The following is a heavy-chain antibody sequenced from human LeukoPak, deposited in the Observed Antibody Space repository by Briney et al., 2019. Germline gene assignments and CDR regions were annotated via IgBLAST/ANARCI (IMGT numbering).Heavy chain of an antibody. J-gene: IGHJ4*02. Sequence: SETLSLTCAVSGGSISSYYWSWIRQSPGKGLEWIGYIYYSGSTNYNPSLKSRVTISVDTSKNQFSLELSSVTAADTAVYYCARHEYSYGFHLDYWGQGALVTVSS. CDR1: GGSISSYY. CDR2: IYYSGST. CDR3: ARHEYSYGFHLDY. V-gene: IGHV4-59*08. D-gene: IGHD5-18*01.